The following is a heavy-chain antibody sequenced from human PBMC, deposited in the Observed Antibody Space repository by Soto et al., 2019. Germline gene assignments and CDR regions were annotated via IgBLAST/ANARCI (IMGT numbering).Heavy chain of an antibody. V-gene: IGHV3-74*01. Sequence: PGGSLRLSCAASGFTFSSNWMHWVRQAPGEGLVWVSRINSDGSITSYADSVKGRFTISRDNAKNSLYLQMNSLRVEDTAVYYCARSLVGYCTNGVCPIDYWGQGTLVTVSS. CDR3: ARSLVGYCTNGVCPIDY. D-gene: IGHD2-8*01. CDR1: GFTFSSNW. J-gene: IGHJ4*02. CDR2: INSDGSIT.